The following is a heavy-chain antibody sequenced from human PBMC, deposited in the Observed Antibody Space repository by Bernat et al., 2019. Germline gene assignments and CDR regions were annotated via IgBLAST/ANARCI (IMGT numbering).Heavy chain of an antibody. V-gene: IGHV3-74*01. CDR2: INSDGSST. CDR3: AREGLGFAY. J-gene: IGHJ4*02. Sequence: EVQLVESGGGLIQPGGSLRLSCAASGFTFSSYWMHWVRQAPGKGLVWVSRINSDGSSTSYADSVKGRFTISRDKAKNTLYLKMNRRRAEEKAVYYCAREGLGFAYWGQGTLVTVSS. CDR1: GFTFSSYW. D-gene: IGHD3-22*01.